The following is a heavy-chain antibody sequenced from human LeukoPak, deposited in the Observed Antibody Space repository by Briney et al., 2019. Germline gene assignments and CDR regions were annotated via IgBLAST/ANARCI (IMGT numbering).Heavy chain of an antibody. V-gene: IGHV4-39*01. CDR3: ARHPRPDYDILPGYYPTNWFDP. D-gene: IGHD3-9*01. J-gene: IGHJ5*02. CDR1: GGSISSSSYY. Sequence: PSETLSLTCTVSGGSISSSSYYWGWIRQPPGKGLEWIGSIYYSGSTYYNPSLKSRVTISVDTSKNQFSLKLSSVTAADTAVYYCARHPRPDYDILPGYYPTNWFDPWGQGTLVTVSS. CDR2: IYYSGST.